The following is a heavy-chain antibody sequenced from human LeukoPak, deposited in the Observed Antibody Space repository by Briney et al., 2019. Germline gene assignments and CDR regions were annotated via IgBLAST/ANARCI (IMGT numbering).Heavy chain of an antibody. Sequence: SETLSLTCTVSGGSISSSSYYWGWIRQPPGKGLEWIGSIYYSGSTYYNPSLKSQVTISVDTSKNQFSLKLSSVTAADTAVYYCAKDRSDGRPMTMDVWGKGTTVTVSS. D-gene: IGHD2-15*01. CDR1: GGSISSSSYY. J-gene: IGHJ6*04. CDR3: AKDRSDGRPMTMDV. V-gene: IGHV4-39*07. CDR2: IYYSGST.